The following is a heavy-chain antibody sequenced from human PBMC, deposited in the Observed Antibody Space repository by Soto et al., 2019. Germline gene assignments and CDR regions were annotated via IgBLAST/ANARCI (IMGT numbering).Heavy chain of an antibody. Sequence: ASVKVSCKASGYTFTSYYMHWVRQAPGQGLEWMGIINPSGGSTNYAQKFQGRVTMTRDTSISTAYMELSRLRSDDTAVYYCARPITIFGVGTQDNWFDPWGQGTLVTVSS. CDR3: ARPITIFGVGTQDNWFDP. V-gene: IGHV1-2*02. CDR2: INPSGGST. CDR1: GYTFTSYY. D-gene: IGHD3-3*01. J-gene: IGHJ5*02.